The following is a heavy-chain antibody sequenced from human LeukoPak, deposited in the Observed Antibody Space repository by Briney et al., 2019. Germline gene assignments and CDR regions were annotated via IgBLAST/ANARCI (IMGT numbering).Heavy chain of an antibody. Sequence: SETLSLTCTASGGSINGYYWSWIRQPPGKGLEWIGYIYYTGSNNYNPSLKSRLTISVDTSKSQFSLKLSSVTAVDTAAYYCARIGPILGAAWVDYWGQGTLVSVSS. J-gene: IGHJ4*02. CDR3: ARIGPILGAAWVDY. CDR2: IYYTGSN. CDR1: GGSINGYY. V-gene: IGHV4-59*12. D-gene: IGHD3-3*02.